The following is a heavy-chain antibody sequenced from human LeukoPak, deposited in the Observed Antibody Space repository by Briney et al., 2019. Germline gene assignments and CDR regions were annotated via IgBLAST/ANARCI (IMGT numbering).Heavy chain of an antibody. Sequence: GESLKISCKGSGYSFTSYWIGWVRQMPGKGLEWMGIIYLGDSDTRYSPSFQGQVTISADKSISTAYLQWSSLKASDTAMYYCARLDDSSGYYSYFDYWGQGTLVTVSS. CDR2: IYLGDSDT. CDR1: GYSFTSYW. CDR3: ARLDDSSGYYSYFDY. V-gene: IGHV5-51*01. D-gene: IGHD3-22*01. J-gene: IGHJ4*02.